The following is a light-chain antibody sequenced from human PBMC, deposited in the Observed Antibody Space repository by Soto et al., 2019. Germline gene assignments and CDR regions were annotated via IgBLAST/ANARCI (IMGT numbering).Light chain of an antibody. CDR1: QSVSSRY. J-gene: IGKJ1*01. CDR2: GVS. Sequence: EIVLTQSPGTLSLSPGERATLSCRASQSVSSRYVAWYQQIPGQAPRLLICGVSSRATGIPDRCSGSGSGTDFTLTINRLEPEDFAMYYCQQYGSSPWTFGQGTKVDIK. CDR3: QQYGSSPWT. V-gene: IGKV3-20*01.